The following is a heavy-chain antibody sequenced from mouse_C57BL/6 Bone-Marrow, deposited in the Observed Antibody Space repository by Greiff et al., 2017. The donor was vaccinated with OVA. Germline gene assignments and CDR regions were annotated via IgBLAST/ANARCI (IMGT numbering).Heavy chain of an antibody. V-gene: IGHV5-4*01. CDR1: GFTFSSYA. D-gene: IGHD2-3*01. Sequence: EVQVVESGGGLVKPGGSLKLSCAASGFTFSSYAMSWVRQTPEKRLEWVATISDGGSYTYYPDNVKGRFPISRDNAKNNLYLQMSHLKSEDTAMYYCAREDGYYPLFAYWGQGTLVTVSA. J-gene: IGHJ3*01. CDR3: AREDGYYPLFAY. CDR2: ISDGGSYT.